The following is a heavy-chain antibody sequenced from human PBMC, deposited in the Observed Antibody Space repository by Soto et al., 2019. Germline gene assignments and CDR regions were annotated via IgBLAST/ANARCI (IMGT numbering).Heavy chain of an antibody. CDR1: GGSISSYY. J-gene: IGHJ5*02. D-gene: IGHD1-26*01. CDR2: IYYSGST. CDR3: ARGEGWFDP. Sequence: PSETLSLTCTVSGGSISSYYWSWIRQPPGKGLEWIGYIYYSGSTNYNPSLKSRVTISVDTSKNQFSLKLSSVIAADTAVYYCARGEGWFDPWGQGTLVTVSS. V-gene: IGHV4-59*01.